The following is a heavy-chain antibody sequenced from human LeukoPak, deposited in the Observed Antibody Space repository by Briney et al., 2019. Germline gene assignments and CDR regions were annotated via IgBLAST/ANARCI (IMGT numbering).Heavy chain of an antibody. CDR2: IDTGDSAT. CDR1: GYTFSKQW. V-gene: IGHV5-51*01. Sequence: RGESLKISCKASGYTFSKQWSAGVRQMPGKGREWRGIIDTGDSATRYRPSFKGEATISDDRSSSTAYVQWSSLKASDAAIYSGASAFYSDYAMDVWGPGTTVTVSS. D-gene: IGHD6-13*01. CDR3: ASAFYSDYAMDV. J-gene: IGHJ6*02.